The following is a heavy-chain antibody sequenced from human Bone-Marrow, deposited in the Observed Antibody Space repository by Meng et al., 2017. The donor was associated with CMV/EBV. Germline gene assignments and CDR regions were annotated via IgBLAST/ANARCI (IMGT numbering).Heavy chain of an antibody. D-gene: IGHD3-3*01. V-gene: IGHV1-8*01. J-gene: IGHJ6*02. CDR3: ARVTELWSGQIYYYGMDV. CDR2: MNPNIGNT. CDR1: GNTFTGYD. Sequence: ASVKVSCKASGNTFTGYDINWVRQATGHGLEWMGWMNPNIGNTVYAQKFEGRVTITRNTSISTAYMELSSLRSEDTAVYYGARVTELWSGQIYYYGMDVWGQGTTVTVSS.